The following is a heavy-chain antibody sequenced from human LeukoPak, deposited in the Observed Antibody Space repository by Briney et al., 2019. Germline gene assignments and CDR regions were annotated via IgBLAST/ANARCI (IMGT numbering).Heavy chain of an antibody. J-gene: IGHJ4*02. D-gene: IGHD4-23*01. Sequence: GGSLRLSCAASGFTFSSYGMHWVRQAPGKGLEWVAVIWYDGSNKYYADSVKGRFTISRDNSKNTLYLQMNSLRDEDTAVYYCARVAAGYSVNYFDYWGQGTLVTVSS. CDR1: GFTFSSYG. CDR3: ARVAAGYSVNYFDY. V-gene: IGHV3-33*01. CDR2: IWYDGSNK.